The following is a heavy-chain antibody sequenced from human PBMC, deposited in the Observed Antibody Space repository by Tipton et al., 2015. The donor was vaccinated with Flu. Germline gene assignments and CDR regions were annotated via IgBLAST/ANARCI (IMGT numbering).Heavy chain of an antibody. CDR3: ARDQTYYYGSSDAFDI. J-gene: IGHJ3*02. CDR1: GGSFSTYS. D-gene: IGHD3-10*01. V-gene: IGHV1-69*08. CDR2: IIPILDTA. Sequence: QLVQSGAEVKKPGSSVKVSCKASGGSFSTYSFSWVRQAPGQGLEWMGRIIPILDTANYAQKFQGRVTITADKLTSTTYMELSSLRSEDTAVYYCARDQTYYYGSSDAFDIWGQGTMVTVSS.